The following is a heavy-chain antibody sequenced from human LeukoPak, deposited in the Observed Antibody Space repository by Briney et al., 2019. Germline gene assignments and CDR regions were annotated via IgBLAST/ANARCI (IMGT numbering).Heavy chain of an antibody. D-gene: IGHD6-6*01. CDR1: DYSISIGYY. CDR3: ARGPRGLAARPDCFDY. J-gene: IGHJ4*02. CDR2: IYHSGRT. Sequence: SETLSLTCTVSDYSISIGYYWGWIRQDPGKGLEWIGSIYHSGRTYYNPSLKSRVTVSADSAKNQFTLRLSSVTAADTAVYYCARGPRGLAARPDCFDYWGQGTLVTVSS. V-gene: IGHV4-38-2*02.